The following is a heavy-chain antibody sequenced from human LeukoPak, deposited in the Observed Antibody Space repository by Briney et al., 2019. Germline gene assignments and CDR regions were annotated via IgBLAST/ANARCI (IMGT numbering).Heavy chain of an antibody. Sequence: PGGSLRLSCAASGFTFSSYRMHWVRQAPGKGLVWVSRINSDGSSTSYADSVKGRFTISRDNAKNTLYLQMNSLRAEDTAVYYCARESSVEAHKAFDYWGQGTLVTVSS. D-gene: IGHD1-26*01. CDR3: ARESSVEAHKAFDY. CDR1: GFTFSSYR. CDR2: INSDGSST. J-gene: IGHJ4*02. V-gene: IGHV3-74*01.